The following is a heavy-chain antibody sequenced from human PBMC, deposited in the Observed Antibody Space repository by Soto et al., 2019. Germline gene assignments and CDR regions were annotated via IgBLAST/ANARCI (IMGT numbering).Heavy chain of an antibody. J-gene: IGHJ6*02. D-gene: IGHD3-3*02. CDR1: GGTFGNSA. Sequence: QVQLVQSGAEVKKPGSSVTVSCKASGGTFGNSAISWVRQAPGQGLEWMGGIIPIFTTPDYVQKFQGRVTITADESTTTAYMELTSLRSEDTAVYYCARDKDRQQLGANYYYGIDVWGQGTTVTVSS. CDR2: IIPIFTTP. CDR3: ARDKDRQQLGANYYYGIDV. V-gene: IGHV1-69*12.